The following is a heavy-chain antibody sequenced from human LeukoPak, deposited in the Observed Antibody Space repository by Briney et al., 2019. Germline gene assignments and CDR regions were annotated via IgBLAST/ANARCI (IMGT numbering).Heavy chain of an antibody. CDR3: ASMGLNYYYYMDV. Sequence: SVKVSCKASGGTFSSYAISWVRQAPGQGLEWMGGIIPIFGTANYAQKFQGRVTITTDESTSTAYMELSSLRSEDTAVYYCASMGLNYYYYMDVWGKGTTVTVSS. V-gene: IGHV1-69*05. CDR1: GGTFSSYA. D-gene: IGHD4/OR15-4a*01. CDR2: IIPIFGTA. J-gene: IGHJ6*03.